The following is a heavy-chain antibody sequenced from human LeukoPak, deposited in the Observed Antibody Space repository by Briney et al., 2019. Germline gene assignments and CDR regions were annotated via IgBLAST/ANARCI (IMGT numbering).Heavy chain of an antibody. CDR2: IYPGDSDT. CDR3: ARHMEVQLWLPYMDV. CDR1: GYSFTSYW. V-gene: IGHV5-51*01. D-gene: IGHD5-18*01. J-gene: IGHJ6*03. Sequence: GESLKISCKGSGYSFTSYWIGWVRQMPGKGLEWMGIIYPGDSDTRYSPSFQGQVTISADKSISTAYLQWSSLKASETAMYYCARHMEVQLWLPYMDVCGKGTPVTVSS.